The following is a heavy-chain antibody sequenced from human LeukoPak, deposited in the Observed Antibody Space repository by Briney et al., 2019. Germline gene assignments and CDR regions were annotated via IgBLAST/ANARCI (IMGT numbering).Heavy chain of an antibody. CDR2: INHSGST. J-gene: IGHJ6*04. CDR3: ARVNAAAARTRTTKYYGMDV. V-gene: IGHV4-34*01. Sequence: SETLSLTCAVYGGSFSGYYWSWIRQPPGKGLEWIGEINHSGSTNYNPSLKSRVTISVDTSKNQFSLKLSSVTAADTAVHYCARVNAAAARTRTTKYYGMDVWGKGTTVTVSS. D-gene: IGHD6-13*01. CDR1: GGSFSGYY.